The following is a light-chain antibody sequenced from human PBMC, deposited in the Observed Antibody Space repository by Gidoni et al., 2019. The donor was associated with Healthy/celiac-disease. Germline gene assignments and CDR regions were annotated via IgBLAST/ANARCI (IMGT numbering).Light chain of an antibody. Sequence: EIVLTQSPGTLSLSPGERATLSCRASHSVSSSYLAWYQQKPGQAPRLLIYGASSRATGIPDRSSGSGSGTDFTLTISRLEPEDFAVYYCQQYGSSPWTFGQGTKVEIK. CDR2: GAS. J-gene: IGKJ1*01. CDR3: QQYGSSPWT. V-gene: IGKV3-20*01. CDR1: HSVSSSY.